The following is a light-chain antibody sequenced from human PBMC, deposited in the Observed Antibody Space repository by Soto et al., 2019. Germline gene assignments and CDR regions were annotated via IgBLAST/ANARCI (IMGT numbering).Light chain of an antibody. Sequence: EMVMTHPPATLSGSPGERATLSCRASQSISSNFTWYQQNTGQAPRLLIYGASTTATEIPPRFSGTGSGTDFTLTISSLPAEDFADYYWQQNNRRPQTFGQGTKVDIK. CDR1: QSISSN. V-gene: IGKV3-15*01. CDR3: QQNNRRPQT. CDR2: GAS. J-gene: IGKJ1*01.